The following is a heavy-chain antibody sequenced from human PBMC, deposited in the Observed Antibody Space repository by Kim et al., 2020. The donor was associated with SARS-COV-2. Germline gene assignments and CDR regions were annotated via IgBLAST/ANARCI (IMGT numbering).Heavy chain of an antibody. D-gene: IGHD5-18*01. Sequence: GGSLRLSCAASGFTFSSYGMHWVRRTPGKGLEWVAVIWYDGSNKYYGDYVKGRFTISRDNSKNTLYLQMNSLRAEDTAVYYCAKVGYSYGYPEHYFDYWGQGTLVTVSS. V-gene: IGHV3-33*06. J-gene: IGHJ4*02. CDR1: GFTFSSYG. CDR3: AKVGYSYGYPEHYFDY. CDR2: IWYDGSNK.